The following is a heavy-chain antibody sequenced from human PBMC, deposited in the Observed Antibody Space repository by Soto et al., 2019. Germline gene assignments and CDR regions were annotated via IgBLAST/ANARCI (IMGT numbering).Heavy chain of an antibody. J-gene: IGHJ4*02. D-gene: IGHD2-21*02. CDR2: ISAYNGNT. Sequence: QVQLVQSGAEVKKPGASVKVSCKASGYTFTSNGISWVRQAPGQGLEWMGWISAYNGNTNYAQKLKGRVTMPTDTSTSTAYMELRSLRSDDTDVYYCARDLAYCGGDCYPIDYWGQGTLVTVSS. V-gene: IGHV1-18*01. CDR3: ARDLAYCGGDCYPIDY. CDR1: GYTFTSNG.